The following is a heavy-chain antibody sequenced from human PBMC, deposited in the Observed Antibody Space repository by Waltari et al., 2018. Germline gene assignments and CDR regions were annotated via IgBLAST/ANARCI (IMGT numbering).Heavy chain of an antibody. CDR2: ISGNGAST. CDR3: AREASGWTPHFDN. D-gene: IGHD6-19*01. CDR1: GSRFSAHF. J-gene: IGHJ4*02. Sequence: QVQLVESGGGLVKPGGSMRVACTIAGSRFSAHFMTWIRQAPGKGLEWVAYISGNGASTVYADSVKGRFSISRVNAKNSLYLQMNSLRADDTAVYFCAREASGWTPHFDNWGQGTLVTVSS. V-gene: IGHV3-11*01.